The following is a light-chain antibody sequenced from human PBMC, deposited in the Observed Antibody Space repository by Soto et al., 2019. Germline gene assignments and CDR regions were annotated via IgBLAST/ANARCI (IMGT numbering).Light chain of an antibody. Sequence: DIQLTQSPSSLSASVGDTVTITCRASQTIDSFLIWYQQKPGIAPKVLKYAPSSLQSGVTSRFSGSGSGTDFTLTINSLHPEDVATYCCQQTYNAPFTFGEGTKL. V-gene: IGKV1-39*01. J-gene: IGKJ2*01. CDR2: APS. CDR1: QTIDSF. CDR3: QQTYNAPFT.